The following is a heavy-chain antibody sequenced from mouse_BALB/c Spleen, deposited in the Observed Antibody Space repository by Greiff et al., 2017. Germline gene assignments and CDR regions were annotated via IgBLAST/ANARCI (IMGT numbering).Heavy chain of an antibody. CDR3: ARGGYYRYFAY. CDR1: GYSITSDYA. V-gene: IGHV3-2*02. J-gene: IGHJ3*01. D-gene: IGHD2-14*01. CDR2: ISYSGST. Sequence: EVHLVESGPGLVEPSQSLSLTCTVTGYSITSDYAWNWIRQFPGNKLEWMGYISYSGSTSYNPSLKSRISITRDTSKNQFFLQLNSVTTEDTATYYCARGGYYRYFAYWGQGTLVTVSA.